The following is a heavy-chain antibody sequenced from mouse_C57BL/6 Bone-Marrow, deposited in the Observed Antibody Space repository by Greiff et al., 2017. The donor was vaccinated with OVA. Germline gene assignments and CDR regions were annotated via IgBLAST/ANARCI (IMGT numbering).Heavy chain of an antibody. J-gene: IGHJ4*01. CDR3: ARPWGDY. CDR1: GFTFSDYG. CDR2: ISSGSSTI. V-gene: IGHV5-17*01. Sequence: EVKLMESGGGLVKPGGSLKLSCAASGFTFSDYGMHWVRQAPEKGLGWVAYISSGSSTIYYADTVKGRFTISRDNAKNTLFLQMTSLRSEDTAMYYCARPWGDYWGQGTSVTVSS.